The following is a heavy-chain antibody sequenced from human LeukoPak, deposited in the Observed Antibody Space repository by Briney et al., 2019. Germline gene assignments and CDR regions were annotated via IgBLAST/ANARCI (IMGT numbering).Heavy chain of an antibody. CDR1: GYTFTSKG. V-gene: IGHV1-18*01. J-gene: IGHJ6*03. Sequence: ASVKVSCKASGYTFTSKGISWVRQAPGQGLEWMGWISAYNGNTNYAQKFQGRVTMNKEKSKSTAYMELRSLRSDDTAVYYCARDAQHYCSSTSCYGPRSGADYYYYXMXVWXXXTXVTVS. CDR3: ARDAQHYCSSTSCYGPRSGADYYYYXMXV. D-gene: IGHD2-2*01. CDR2: ISAYNGNT.